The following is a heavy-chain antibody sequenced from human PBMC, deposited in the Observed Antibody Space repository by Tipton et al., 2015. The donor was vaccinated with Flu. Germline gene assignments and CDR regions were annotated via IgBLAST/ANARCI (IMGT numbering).Heavy chain of an antibody. D-gene: IGHD6-6*01. Sequence: LRLSCAVYGGSFSGYYWSWIRQPPGKGLEWIGEINHSGSTNYNPSLKSRVTISVDTSKNQFSLKLSSVTAADTAVYYCARHGYSSSWGAYYYYGMDVWGQGTTVTASS. V-gene: IGHV4-34*01. J-gene: IGHJ6*02. CDR3: ARHGYSSSWGAYYYYGMDV. CDR2: INHSGST. CDR1: GGSFSGYY.